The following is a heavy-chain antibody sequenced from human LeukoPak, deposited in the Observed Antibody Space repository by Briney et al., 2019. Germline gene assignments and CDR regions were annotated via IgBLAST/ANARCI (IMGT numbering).Heavy chain of an antibody. Sequence: SGGSLRLSCAASGFTFSSYGMHWVRQAPGKGLEWVAFIRYDGSNKYYADSVKGRFTISRDNSKNTLYLQMNNLRAEDTAVYYCARGVRPYYYYYMDVWGKGTTVTVSS. CDR2: IRYDGSNK. V-gene: IGHV3-30*02. J-gene: IGHJ6*03. CDR1: GFTFSSYG. D-gene: IGHD4-23*01. CDR3: ARGVRPYYYYYMDV.